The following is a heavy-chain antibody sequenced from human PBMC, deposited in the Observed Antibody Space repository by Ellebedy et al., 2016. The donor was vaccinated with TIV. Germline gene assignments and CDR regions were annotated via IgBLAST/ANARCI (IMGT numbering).Heavy chain of an antibody. J-gene: IGHJ4*02. D-gene: IGHD5-18*01. Sequence: GESLKISCAASGFTFSDYYVTWIRQAPGKGLECVSYINLAGDYTYYADSVKGRFTISRDNAHSALYLQMSSLRAADTAVYSCARLPDSSGGKADYWGQGTLVTVSS. CDR2: INLAGDYT. CDR3: ARLPDSSGGKADY. V-gene: IGHV3-11*06. CDR1: GFTFSDYY.